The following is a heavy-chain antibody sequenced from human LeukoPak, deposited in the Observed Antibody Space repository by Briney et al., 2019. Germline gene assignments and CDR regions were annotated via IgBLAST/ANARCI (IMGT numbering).Heavy chain of an antibody. Sequence: SETLSLTCAVYGGSFSGYYWSWIRQPPGKGLEWIGEINHSGSTNHNPSLKSRVTISVDTSKNQFSLKLSSVTAADTAVYYCARVWQQLVGYYYYYYMDVWGKGTTVTVSS. CDR2: INHSGST. V-gene: IGHV4-34*01. CDR1: GGSFSGYY. D-gene: IGHD6-13*01. CDR3: ARVWQQLVGYYYYYYMDV. J-gene: IGHJ6*03.